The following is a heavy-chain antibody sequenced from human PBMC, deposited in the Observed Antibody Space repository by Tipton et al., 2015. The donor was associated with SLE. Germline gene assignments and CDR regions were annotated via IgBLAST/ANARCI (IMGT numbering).Heavy chain of an antibody. CDR3: ARSAVRSFGPRTPLDY. V-gene: IGHV3-33*01. CDR1: GFTFRSYG. J-gene: IGHJ4*02. CDR2: IWFDGSNK. D-gene: IGHD3/OR15-3a*01. Sequence: QLVQSGGGVVQPGRSLRLSCAASGFTFRSYGMHWVRQAPGKGLEWVAVIWFDGSNKDYADSVKGRFTISRDNSKNTLYLQMNSLRAEDTAVYYCARSAVRSFGPRTPLDYWGQGTLVTVSS.